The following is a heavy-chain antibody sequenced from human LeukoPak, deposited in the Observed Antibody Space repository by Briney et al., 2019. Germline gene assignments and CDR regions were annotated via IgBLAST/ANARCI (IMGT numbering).Heavy chain of an antibody. CDR2: ISWNSGSI. D-gene: IGHD2-21*02. J-gene: IGHJ4*02. V-gene: IGHV3-9*01. CDR3: AKDRVDFGNIVVVTAAFDY. Sequence: GGSLRLSCAASGFTFDDYAMHCVRQAPGKGLEWVSGISWNSGSIGYADSVKGRFTISRDNAKNSLYLQMNSLRAEDTALYYCAKDRVDFGNIVVVTAAFDYWSQGTLVTVSS. CDR1: GFTFDDYA.